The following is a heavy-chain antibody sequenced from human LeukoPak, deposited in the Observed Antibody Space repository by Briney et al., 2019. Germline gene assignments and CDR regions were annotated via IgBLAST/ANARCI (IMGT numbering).Heavy chain of an antibody. CDR3: ARDIRNYYDSGAYGWFDP. CDR2: ISGSGGNV. CDR1: GFTFSSYG. D-gene: IGHD3-10*01. J-gene: IGHJ5*02. V-gene: IGHV3-23*01. Sequence: SGGSLRLSCAASGFTFSSYGMSWVRQAPGKGLEWVSSISGSGGNVYYAGSVRGRFTIPRDNSKNTVYLQMNSLRAEDTATYYCARDIRNYYDSGAYGWFDPWGQGTLVPVSS.